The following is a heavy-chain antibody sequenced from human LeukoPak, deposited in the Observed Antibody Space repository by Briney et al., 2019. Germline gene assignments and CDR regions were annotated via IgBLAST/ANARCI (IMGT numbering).Heavy chain of an antibody. CDR3: ARRLVLWFGELFDY. CDR2: IYYSGST. J-gene: IGHJ4*02. D-gene: IGHD3-10*01. CDR1: GGSISISSYY. Sequence: PSETLSLTCTVSGGSISISSYYWGWIRQPPGKGLEWIGSIYYSGSTYYNPSLKSRVTISVDTSKNQFSLKLSSVTAADTAVYYCARRLVLWFGELFDYWGQGTLVTVSS. V-gene: IGHV4-39*01.